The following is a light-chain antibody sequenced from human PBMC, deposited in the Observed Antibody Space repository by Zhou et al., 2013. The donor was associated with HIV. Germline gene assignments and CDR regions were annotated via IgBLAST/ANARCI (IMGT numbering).Light chain of an antibody. V-gene: IGKV3-20*01. Sequence: PGARATLSCRASHSVGSRSLAWYQQKPGQAPRLLIYDASARATGVPAKFSGSGSETEFTLTVSSLQSEDCAVYYCQQYGTSLTFGGGTKVEIK. CDR2: DAS. CDR3: QQYGTSLT. CDR1: HSVGSRS. J-gene: IGKJ4*01.